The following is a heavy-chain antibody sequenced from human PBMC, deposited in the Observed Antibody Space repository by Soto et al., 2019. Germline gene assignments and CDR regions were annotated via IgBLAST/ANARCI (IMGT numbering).Heavy chain of an antibody. V-gene: IGHV4-61*01. CDR1: GGSVNSLYY. D-gene: IGHD6-13*01. Sequence: SETLSLTCSVSGGSVNSLYYWSWIRQPPGKGLEWLGYIYHTGSTNYQPSLKSRVTISVDTSKNQFSLKLSSVTAADTAVYYCARTWYSSSWYVDWFDPWGQGTLVTVSS. J-gene: IGHJ5*02. CDR3: ARTWYSSSWYVDWFDP. CDR2: IYHTGST.